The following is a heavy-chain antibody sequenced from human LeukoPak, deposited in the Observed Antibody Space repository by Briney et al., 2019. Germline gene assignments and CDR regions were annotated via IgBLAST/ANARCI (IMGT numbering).Heavy chain of an antibody. Sequence: PGRSLRLSCAGSGFTFSSYVMHWVRQAPGKGLEWVAVISYDGSNKYYADSVKGRFTISRDNSKNTLYLQMNSLRAEDTAVYYCARGGIAATGRIYYYYAMDVWGQGTTVTVS. V-gene: IGHV3-30-3*01. CDR2: ISYDGSNK. CDR1: GFTFSSYV. CDR3: ARGGIAATGRIYYYYAMDV. J-gene: IGHJ6*02. D-gene: IGHD6-13*01.